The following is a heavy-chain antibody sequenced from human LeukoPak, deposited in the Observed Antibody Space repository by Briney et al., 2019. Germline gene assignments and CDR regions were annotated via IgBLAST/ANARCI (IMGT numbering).Heavy chain of an antibody. J-gene: IGHJ6*02. CDR1: GFTFSSYS. V-gene: IGHV3-21*01. D-gene: IGHD2-2*01. CDR2: ISSSSSYI. CDR3: ARGKDIVVVPAAYYYGMDV. Sequence: GGSLRLSCAASGFTFSSYSMNWVRQAPGKGLEWVSSISSSSSYIYYADSVKGRFTISRDNAKNSLYLQMNSLRAEDTAVYYCARGKDIVVVPAAYYYGMDVWGQGTTVTVSS.